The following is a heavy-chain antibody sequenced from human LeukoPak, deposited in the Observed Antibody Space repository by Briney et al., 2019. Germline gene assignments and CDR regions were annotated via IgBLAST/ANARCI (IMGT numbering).Heavy chain of an antibody. CDR1: GGSISNYY. D-gene: IGHD2-15*01. CDR3: ARRYCSGSSCYSAFDY. J-gene: IGHJ4*02. CDR2: IYYSGNA. V-gene: IGHV4-59*08. Sequence: PSETLSLTCTVSGGSISNYYWSWVRQPPGEGLEWIGYIYYSGNASSNPSLTSRLTKSVDTSENQFPLKLSSVTAADTAVYYCARRYCSGSSCYSAFDYWGQGTLVTVSS.